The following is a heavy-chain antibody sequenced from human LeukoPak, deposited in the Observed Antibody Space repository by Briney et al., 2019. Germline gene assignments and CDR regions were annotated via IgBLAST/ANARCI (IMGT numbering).Heavy chain of an antibody. V-gene: IGHV1-2*02. CDR2: INPNSGGT. D-gene: IGHD3-3*01. CDR1: GYTFNDYY. Sequence: ASVKVSCKTSGYTFNDYYMHWVRQAPGQGLEWMGWINPNSGGTNYAQKFQGRVTMTRDTSISTAYMELSRLRSDDTAVYYCATSRDFWSGFDYWGQGTLVTVSS. J-gene: IGHJ4*02. CDR3: ATSRDFWSGFDY.